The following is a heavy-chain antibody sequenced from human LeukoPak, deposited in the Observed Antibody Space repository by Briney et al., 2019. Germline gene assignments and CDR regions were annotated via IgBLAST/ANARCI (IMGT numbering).Heavy chain of an antibody. CDR3: ARDAGEENWNYGIGKLFDP. CDR2: IYYSGST. V-gene: IGHV4-59*11. CDR1: GGSISSHY. J-gene: IGHJ5*02. D-gene: IGHD1-7*01. Sequence: SETLSLTCTVSGGSISSHYWSWIRQPPGKGLEWIGYIYYSGSTNYNPSLKSRVTISVDTSKNLFSLKLSSVTAADTAVYYCARDAGEENWNYGIGKLFDPRGQGTLVPVSS.